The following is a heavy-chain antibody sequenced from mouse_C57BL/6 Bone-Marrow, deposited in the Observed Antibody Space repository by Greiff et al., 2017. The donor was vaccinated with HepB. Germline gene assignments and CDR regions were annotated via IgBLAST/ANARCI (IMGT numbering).Heavy chain of an antibody. D-gene: IGHD4-1*01. Sequence: DVMLVESGGGLVQPKGSLKLSCAASGFSFNTYAMNWVRQAPGKGLEWVARIRSKSNNYATYYADSVKDRFTISRDDSESMLYLQMNNLKTEDTAMYYCVRTGAYWYFDVWGTGTTVTVSS. CDR3: VRTGAYWYFDV. J-gene: IGHJ1*03. V-gene: IGHV10-1*01. CDR2: IRSKSNNYAT. CDR1: GFSFNTYA.